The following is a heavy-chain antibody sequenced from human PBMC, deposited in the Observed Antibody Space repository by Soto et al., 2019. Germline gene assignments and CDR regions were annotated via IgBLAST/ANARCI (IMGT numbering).Heavy chain of an antibody. D-gene: IGHD3-3*01. V-gene: IGHV3-48*02. CDR1: GFTFSSYS. J-gene: IGHJ6*02. CDR2: ISSSSSTI. CDR3: AREYYDFWSGYSDYYYYGMDV. Sequence: GGSLRLSCAASGFTFSSYSMNWVRQAPGKGLEWVSYISSSSSTIYYADSVKGRFTISRDNAKNSLYLQMNSLRDEDTAVYYCAREYYDFWSGYSDYYYYGMDVWGQGTTVTVSS.